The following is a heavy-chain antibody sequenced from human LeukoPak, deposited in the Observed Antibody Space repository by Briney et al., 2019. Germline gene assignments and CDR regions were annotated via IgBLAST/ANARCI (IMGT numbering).Heavy chain of an antibody. V-gene: IGHV4-38-2*02. CDR1: GYSISSGYY. CDR2: IYHSGST. D-gene: IGHD4-17*01. Sequence: SETLSLTCTVSGYSISSGYYWGWIRQPPGKGLEWIGSIYHSGSTYYNPSLKSRVTISVDTSKNQFSLKLTSVTAADTAVYYCAREDYGDYGDNWFDPWGQGTLVTVSS. CDR3: AREDYGDYGDNWFDP. J-gene: IGHJ5*02.